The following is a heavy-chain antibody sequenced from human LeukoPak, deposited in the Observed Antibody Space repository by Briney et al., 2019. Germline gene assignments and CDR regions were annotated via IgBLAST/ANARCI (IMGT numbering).Heavy chain of an antibody. V-gene: IGHV4-34*01. D-gene: IGHD5-12*01. J-gene: IGHJ4*02. CDR2: INHSGST. Sequence: SETLSLTCGVYGGSFSGYYWSWIRQPPGKGLEWIGEINHSGSTNYNPSLKSRVTISVDTSKNQFSLKLSSVTAADTAVYYCARRGYSGYDYWGQGTLVTVSS. CDR3: ARRGYSGYDY. CDR1: GGSFSGYY.